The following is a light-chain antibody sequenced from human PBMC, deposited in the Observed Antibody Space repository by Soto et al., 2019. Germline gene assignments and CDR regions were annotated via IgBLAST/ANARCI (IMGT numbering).Light chain of an antibody. CDR3: QQYNTYSMYT. CDR1: QSINSW. Sequence: DIQMTQSPSTLSASVGDRVTITCRASQSINSWLAWYQQKPGKAPKLLIFDASSLESGVPSRFSGSGSGTELTLTISSLQPDDFATYFCQQYNTYSMYTFGQGTKLEIK. J-gene: IGKJ2*01. CDR2: DAS. V-gene: IGKV1-5*01.